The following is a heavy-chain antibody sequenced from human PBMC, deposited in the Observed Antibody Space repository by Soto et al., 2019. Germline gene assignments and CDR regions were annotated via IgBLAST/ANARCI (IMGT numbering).Heavy chain of an antibody. CDR3: ARGAHYYDSSGYGAFDI. V-gene: IGHV1-69*01. Sequence: QVQLVQSGAEVKKPGSSVKVSCKASGGTFSSYAISWVRQAPGQGLEWMGGIIPIFGTANYAQQFQGRVTITEDESTSTAYMELSSLRSEDTAVYYCARGAHYYDSSGYGAFDIWGQGTMVTVSS. D-gene: IGHD3-22*01. CDR2: IIPIFGTA. CDR1: GGTFSSYA. J-gene: IGHJ3*02.